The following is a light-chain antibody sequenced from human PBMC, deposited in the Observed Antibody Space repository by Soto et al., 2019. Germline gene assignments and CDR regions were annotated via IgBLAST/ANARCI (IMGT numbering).Light chain of an antibody. V-gene: IGKV3D-11*03. CDR1: QGIGDT. CDR2: GAS. Sequence: EIVMTQSPATLSVSPGEGATLSCRASQGIGDTLAWYQQKPGQTPRLLIYGASNRATGIPDRFSGSGSGTDFTLTISRLEPEDSAVYYCQRITFGQGTRLEIK. CDR3: QRIT. J-gene: IGKJ5*01.